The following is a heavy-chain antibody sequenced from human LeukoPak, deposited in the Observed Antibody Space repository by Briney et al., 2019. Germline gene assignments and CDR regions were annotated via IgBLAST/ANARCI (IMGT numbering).Heavy chain of an antibody. CDR1: GYTFTSYG. Sequence: ASVTVSCKASGYTFTSYGISWVRQAPGQGLEWMGWISAYNGNTNYAQKLQGRVTMTTDTSTSTAYMELRSLRSDDTAVYYCAREVGAMVSGAFDIWGQGTMVTVSS. D-gene: IGHD1-26*01. V-gene: IGHV1-18*01. CDR2: ISAYNGNT. CDR3: AREVGAMVSGAFDI. J-gene: IGHJ3*02.